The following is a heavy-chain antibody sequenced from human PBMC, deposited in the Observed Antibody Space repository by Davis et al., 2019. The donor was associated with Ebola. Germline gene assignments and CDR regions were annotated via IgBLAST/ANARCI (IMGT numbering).Heavy chain of an antibody. D-gene: IGHD3-3*01. CDR1: GGTFSSYA. J-gene: IGHJ6*02. CDR3: ARDGRPGEGFYYDFWSGNPVGYGMDV. V-gene: IGHV1-69*06. Sequence: SVKVSCKASGGTFSSYAISWVRQAPGQGLEWMGGIIPIFGTANYAQKFQGRVTITADKSTSTAYMELSSLRSEDTAVYYCARDGRPGEGFYYDFWSGNPVGYGMDVWGQGTTVTVSS. CDR2: IIPIFGTA.